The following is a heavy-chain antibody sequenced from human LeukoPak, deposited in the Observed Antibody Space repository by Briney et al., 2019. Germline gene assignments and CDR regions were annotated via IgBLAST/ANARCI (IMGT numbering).Heavy chain of an antibody. D-gene: IGHD4-17*01. V-gene: IGHV2-5*01. J-gene: IGHJ3*02. CDR2: IYWNDDK. CDR3: AHSGTVTTPHDAFDI. CDR1: GFSLSTRGVG. Sequence: SGPTLVQPTQTLTLTCTFSGFSLSTRGVGVGWIRQPPGKALEWLALIYWNDDKRYSPSLKSRLTITKDTSKNQVVLTMTNMDPVDTATYYCAHSGTVTTPHDAFDIWGQGTMVTVSS.